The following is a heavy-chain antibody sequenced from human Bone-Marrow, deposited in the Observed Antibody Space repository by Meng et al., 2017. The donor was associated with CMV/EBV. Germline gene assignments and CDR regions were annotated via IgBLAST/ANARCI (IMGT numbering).Heavy chain of an antibody. CDR3: ARGISHLLLLDY. CDR1: GFTFSSYW. V-gene: IGHV3-7*03. J-gene: IGHJ4*02. D-gene: IGHD2-2*01. CDR2: IKQDGSEK. Sequence: GESLKISCAASGFTFSSYWMSWVRQAPGKGLEWVANIKQDGSEKYYADSVKGRFTISRDNSKNTLYLQMNSLRAEDTAVYYCARGISHLLLLDYWGQGTLVTVSS.